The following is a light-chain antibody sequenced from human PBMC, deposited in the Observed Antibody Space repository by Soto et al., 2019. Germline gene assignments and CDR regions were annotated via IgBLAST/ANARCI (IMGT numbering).Light chain of an antibody. V-gene: IGKV1-5*03. J-gene: IGKJ1*01. CDR1: QRISSW. CDR2: KAS. Sequence: DIQMTQSPSTLSASVGDRITITSRASQRISSWLAWYQQKPGKAPNLLIYKASNLETGVPSRFSGSGSGTEFTLTISSLQPDDFATYYCQQYNGYWTFGQGTKVEIK. CDR3: QQYNGYWT.